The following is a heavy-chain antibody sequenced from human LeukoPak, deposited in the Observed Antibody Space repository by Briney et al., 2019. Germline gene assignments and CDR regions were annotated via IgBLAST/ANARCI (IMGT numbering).Heavy chain of an antibody. D-gene: IGHD2-2*01. V-gene: IGHV1-2*02. Sequence: ASVKVSCKASGYTFTAYYLHWVRQAPGQGLEWMGWMNPSSGDTNYAQKFQGRVTMTRDTSITTAYMELSGLTSDDTAMYYCARDRMGDCATTSCYLAFWGQGALVTVSS. CDR2: MNPSSGDT. CDR3: ARDRMGDCATTSCYLAF. J-gene: IGHJ4*02. CDR1: GYTFTAYY.